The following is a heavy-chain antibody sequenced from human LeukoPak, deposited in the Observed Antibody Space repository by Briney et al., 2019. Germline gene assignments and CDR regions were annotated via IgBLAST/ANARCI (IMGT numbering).Heavy chain of an antibody. CDR2: LSHDGSHE. Sequence: GRSLRLSCAASGFTFSSYAMHWVRQAPGKGLEWVAVLSHDGSHEKYGDSVRGRFAVSGDNSKNSLYLEMSSLRPEDTAVYHCAKVRTAFGVVVTALESWGPRTLVIVSS. V-gene: IGHV3-30*09. CDR1: GFTFSSYA. D-gene: IGHD3-3*01. J-gene: IGHJ4*02. CDR3: AKVRTAFGVVVTALES.